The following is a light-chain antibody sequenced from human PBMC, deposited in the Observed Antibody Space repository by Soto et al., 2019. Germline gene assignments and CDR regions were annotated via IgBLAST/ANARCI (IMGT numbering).Light chain of an antibody. J-gene: IGKJ2*01. CDR3: QQYGCLPYT. V-gene: IGKV3-20*01. CDR1: QTISTRF. CDR2: GAS. Sequence: EIVLTQSPGTLSLSPGERATLSCMASQTISTRFVAWYQQKPGQAPRLLIYGASSRATGIPDRFSGSGSGTDITLTISRLEPEDFAVYSCQQYGCLPYTFGQGTTLEIK.